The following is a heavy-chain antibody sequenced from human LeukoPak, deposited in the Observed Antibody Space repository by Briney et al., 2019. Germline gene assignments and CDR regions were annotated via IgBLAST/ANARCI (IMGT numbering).Heavy chain of an antibody. J-gene: IGHJ3*02. CDR2: IYYSGST. CDR3: ARGSSSTTGDAFDI. CDR1: GGSISSYY. V-gene: IGHV4-59*12. D-gene: IGHD6-13*01. Sequence: SETLSLTCTVSGGSISSYYWSWIRQPPGKGLEWIGYIYYSGSTNYNPSLKSRVTISVDTSKNQFSLKLSSVTAADTAVYYCARGSSSTTGDAFDIWGQGTMVTVSS.